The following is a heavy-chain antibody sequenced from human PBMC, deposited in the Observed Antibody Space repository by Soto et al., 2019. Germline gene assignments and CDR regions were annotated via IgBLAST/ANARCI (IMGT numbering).Heavy chain of an antibody. CDR3: ARQYSFYGMDV. CDR2: IYYSGSA. J-gene: IGHJ6*02. V-gene: IGHV4-59*08. CDR1: GGSINGYY. Sequence: QVQLQESGPGLVKPSETLSLTCTVFGGSINGYYWSWIRQPPGKGLEWIGYIYYSGSANYNPSLKTSATHSAXTSKNQISLTLSSVTAADTAVYYCARQYSFYGMDVWGQGTTVTVSS.